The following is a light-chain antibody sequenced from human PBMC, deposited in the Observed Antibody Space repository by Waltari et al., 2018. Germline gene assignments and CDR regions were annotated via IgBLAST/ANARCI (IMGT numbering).Light chain of an antibody. CDR1: SGRSNNA. CDR3: QTWGTGNNWV. Sequence: QVVLTQSPSASASLGASVKLTCNLNSGRSNNAIAWHPQQPDKGPRFVMKVNSDGSHSKGDGIPDRFSGSSSGAERYLTISSLQSEDEADYYCQTWGTGNNWVFGAGTKLTVL. CDR2: VNSDGSH. J-gene: IGLJ3*02. V-gene: IGLV4-69*02.